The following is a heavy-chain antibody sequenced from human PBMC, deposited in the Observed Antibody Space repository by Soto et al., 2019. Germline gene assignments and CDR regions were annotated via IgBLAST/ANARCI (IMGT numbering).Heavy chain of an antibody. CDR3: ARGSQGGRGYNYGYLDY. V-gene: IGHV1-69*13. Sequence: SVKVSCKASGGTFSSYAISWVRQAPGQGLEWMGGIIPIFGTANYAQKFQGRVTITADESTSTAYMELSSLRSEDTAVYYCARGSQGGRGYNYGYLDYWGHGTLVTVSS. J-gene: IGHJ4*01. CDR1: GGTFSSYA. CDR2: IIPIFGTA. D-gene: IGHD5-18*01.